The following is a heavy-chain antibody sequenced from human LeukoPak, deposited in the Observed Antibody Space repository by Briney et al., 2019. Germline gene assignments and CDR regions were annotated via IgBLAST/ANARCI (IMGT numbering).Heavy chain of an antibody. V-gene: IGHV3-9*01. CDR1: GFTFDDYA. J-gene: IGHJ4*02. Sequence: GGSLRLSCAASGFTFDDYAMHWVRHAPGKGLEWVSGISWNSGSIGYADSVKGRFTISRDNAKNSLYLQMNSLRAEDTALYYCAKDLDYGGNSGLDYWGQGTLVTVSS. D-gene: IGHD4-23*01. CDR3: AKDLDYGGNSGLDY. CDR2: ISWNSGSI.